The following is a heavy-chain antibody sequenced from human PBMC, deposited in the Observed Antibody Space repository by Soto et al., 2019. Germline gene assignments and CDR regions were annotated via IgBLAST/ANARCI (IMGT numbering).Heavy chain of an antibody. CDR2: ISAYNGNT. CDR1: GYTFTSYG. Sequence: VKVSCKASGYTFTSYGISWVRQAPGQGLEWMGWISAYNGNTNYAQKLQGRVTMTTDTSTSTAYMELRSLRSDDTAVYFCARALTPYCSSTSCYDVVGYGMDVWGQGTTVTVSS. D-gene: IGHD2-2*01. CDR3: ARALTPYCSSTSCYDVVGYGMDV. J-gene: IGHJ6*02. V-gene: IGHV1-18*01.